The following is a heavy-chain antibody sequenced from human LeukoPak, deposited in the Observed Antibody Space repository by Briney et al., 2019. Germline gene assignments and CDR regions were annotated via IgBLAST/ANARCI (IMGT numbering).Heavy chain of an antibody. Sequence: PSETLSLTCTVSGGTISSYYWSWIRQPPGKGLEWIGYIYYSGSTNYNPSLKSRVTISVDTSKNQFSRKLSSVTAADTAVYYCARHRDGYNYDYWGQGTLVTVSS. CDR2: IYYSGST. D-gene: IGHD5-12*01. CDR1: GGTISSYY. CDR3: ARHRDGYNYDY. J-gene: IGHJ4*02. V-gene: IGHV4-59*08.